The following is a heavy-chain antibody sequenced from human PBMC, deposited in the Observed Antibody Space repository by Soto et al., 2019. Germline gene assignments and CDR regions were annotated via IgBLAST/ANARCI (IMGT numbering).Heavy chain of an antibody. V-gene: IGHV3-53*01. Sequence: EVQLVESGGGLIQPGGSLRLSCAASGLTVSTNFMSWVRQAPGKGLEWVSVLYSGGDSDYADSVKGRFTISRDDSKNTLYLQMNSLRAEDTAVYFCARDRRVWNSQTYGMDVWGQGTTVTVSS. CDR2: LYSGGDS. CDR3: ARDRRVWNSQTYGMDV. J-gene: IGHJ6*02. CDR1: GLTVSTNF. D-gene: IGHD1-1*01.